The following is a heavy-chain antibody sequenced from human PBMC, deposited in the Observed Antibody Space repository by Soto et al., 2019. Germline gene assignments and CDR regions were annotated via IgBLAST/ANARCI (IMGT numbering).Heavy chain of an antibody. Sequence: SVKVSCKASGGTFSSYTISWVRQAPGQGLEWMGRIIPILGIANYAQKFQGRVTITADKSTSTAYMELSSLRSEDTAVYYCARLGYCSSTSCEFDYWGQGTLVTVSS. V-gene: IGHV1-69*02. CDR1: GGTFSSYT. J-gene: IGHJ4*02. D-gene: IGHD2-2*01. CDR2: IIPILGIA. CDR3: ARLGYCSSTSCEFDY.